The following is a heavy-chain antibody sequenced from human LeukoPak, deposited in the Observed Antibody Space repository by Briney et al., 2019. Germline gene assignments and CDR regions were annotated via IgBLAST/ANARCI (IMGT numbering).Heavy chain of an antibody. CDR3: AKDRSGMAYHFDF. CDR1: GGSISTSNYY. V-gene: IGHV4-39*07. D-gene: IGHD2-2*02. CDR2: IFYSGST. Sequence: PSETLSLTCTVSGGSISTSNYYWGWIRQPPGKGLEWIGNIFYSGSTYYGPSLKSRLTISLDTSRNQFSLKLNSVTAADTAVYYCAKDRSGMAYHFDFWGQGTLVTVSS. J-gene: IGHJ4*02.